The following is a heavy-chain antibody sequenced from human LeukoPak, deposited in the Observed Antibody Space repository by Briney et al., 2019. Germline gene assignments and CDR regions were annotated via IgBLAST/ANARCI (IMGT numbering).Heavy chain of an antibody. Sequence: SETLSLTCAVYGGSFSGYYWSWIRQPPGKGLEWIGEINHSGSTNHNPSLKSRVTISVDTSKNQFSLKLSSVTAADTAVYYCARGLYNYYDSSGYSHVDYWGQGTLVTVSS. CDR1: GGSFSGYY. CDR2: INHSGST. D-gene: IGHD3-22*01. V-gene: IGHV4-34*01. CDR3: ARGLYNYYDSSGYSHVDY. J-gene: IGHJ4*02.